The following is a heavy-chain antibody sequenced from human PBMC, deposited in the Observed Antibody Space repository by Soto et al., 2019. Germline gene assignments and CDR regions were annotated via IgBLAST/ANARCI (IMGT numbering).Heavy chain of an antibody. CDR2: IYYSGST. CDR3: ARAGAATLSDY. CDR1: GGSISNYY. V-gene: IGHV4-59*01. J-gene: IGHJ4*02. Sequence: QVQLQESGPGLVKASETLSLTCTVSGGSISNYYCSWIRQPPGKGLEWIGYIYYSGSTNYNPSLKSRVTISADTSKNQFSLNLSSVTAADTAVYYCARAGAATLSDYWGQGTLVTVSS. D-gene: IGHD2-15*01.